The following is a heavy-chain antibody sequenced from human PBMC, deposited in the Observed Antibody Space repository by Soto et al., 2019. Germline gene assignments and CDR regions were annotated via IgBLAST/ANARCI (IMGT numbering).Heavy chain of an antibody. J-gene: IGHJ4*02. CDR3: ARYRSDGSASFDS. V-gene: IGHV3-23*01. CDR2: ITTRGART. Sequence: GGSLRLSCVASGFTFTTYWMSWVRQAPGKWLEWVSFITTRGARTYYADPVRGRFTISTDSSRNTLYLQMNSLRPDDTAVYFCARYRSDGSASFDSWGQGXRVTVSS. CDR1: GFTFTTYW. D-gene: IGHD3-9*01.